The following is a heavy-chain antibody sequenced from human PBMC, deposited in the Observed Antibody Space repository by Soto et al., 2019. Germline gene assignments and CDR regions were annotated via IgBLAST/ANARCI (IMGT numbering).Heavy chain of an antibody. CDR3: ATSYSGTYLEASDALAI. V-gene: IGHV4-39*01. CDR2: IFYSGFT. CDR1: GGSISSSSYY. J-gene: IGHJ3*02. Sequence: PSETLSLTCSVSGGSISSSSYYWAWIRQPPGKGLEWIGSIFYSGFTYYNPSLKSRVSISVDTSKKQFSLKLSSVTAADTAVYYCATSYSGTYLEASDALAIWGEGTLVTVSS. D-gene: IGHD1-26*01.